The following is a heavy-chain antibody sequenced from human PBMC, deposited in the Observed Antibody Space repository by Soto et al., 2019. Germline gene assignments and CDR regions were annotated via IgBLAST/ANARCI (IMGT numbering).Heavy chain of an antibody. J-gene: IGHJ4*02. Sequence: VGSLRLSCAASGFTFSDYYMSWIRQAPGKGLEWVSYISSSSSYTNYADSVKGRFTISRDNAKNSLYLQMNSLRAEDTAVYYCARDRNSGSPGPTDYWGQGTLVTVSS. CDR2: ISSSSSYT. D-gene: IGHD1-26*01. CDR3: ARDRNSGSPGPTDY. V-gene: IGHV3-11*06. CDR1: GFTFSDYY.